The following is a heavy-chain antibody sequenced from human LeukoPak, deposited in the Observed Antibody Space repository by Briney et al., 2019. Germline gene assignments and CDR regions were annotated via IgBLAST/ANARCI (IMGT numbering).Heavy chain of an antibody. V-gene: IGHV3-53*01. Sequence: GSLRLSCAASGFTVSSNYMSWVRQAPGRGLEWVSVIYSGGSTYYADSVKGRFTISRDNSKNTLYLQMNSLRAEDTAVYYCAKVVSSGYYPIWGQGTLVTVSS. J-gene: IGHJ4*02. CDR1: GFTVSSNY. CDR3: AKVVSSGYYPI. D-gene: IGHD3-22*01. CDR2: IYSGGST.